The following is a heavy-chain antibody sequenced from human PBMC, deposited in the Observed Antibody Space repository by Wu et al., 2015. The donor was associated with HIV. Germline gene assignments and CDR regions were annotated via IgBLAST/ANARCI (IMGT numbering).Heavy chain of an antibody. CDR2: LNPNTGGA. CDR1: GYSFTAYY. V-gene: IGHV1-2*02. Sequence: QVQLVQSGAEVKRPGASVRVSCRTSGYSFTAYYIHWVRQAPGQGLEWMGRLNPNTGGADSSQKFQGRVTLTRDTSINTAYMDLRRLRVDDSATYYCASGIRAGGANYWGQGTLVTVSS. D-gene: IGHD2-21*01. CDR3: ASGIRAGGANY. J-gene: IGHJ4*02.